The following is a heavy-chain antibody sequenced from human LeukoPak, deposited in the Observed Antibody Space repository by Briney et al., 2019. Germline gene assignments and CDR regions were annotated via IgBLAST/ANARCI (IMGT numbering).Heavy chain of an antibody. CDR3: ERGLISGGMRAFDI. V-gene: IGHV3-53*01. D-gene: IGHD2-15*01. CDR1: GFTVSSNY. Sequence: RTGGSLRLSCAASGFTVSSNYMSWARQAPGKGLEWVSVIYSGSSTYDAEYVKGRFTSSSDNSKNTLYLQMNSLRAEDTAVYYCERGLISGGMRAFDIWGRGTMVAVSS. CDR2: IYSGSST. J-gene: IGHJ3*02.